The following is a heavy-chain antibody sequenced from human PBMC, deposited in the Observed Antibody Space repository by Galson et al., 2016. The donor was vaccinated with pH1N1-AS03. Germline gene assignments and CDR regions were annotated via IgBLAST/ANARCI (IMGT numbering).Heavy chain of an antibody. J-gene: IGHJ4*02. CDR1: GFTFTSST. D-gene: IGHD6-13*01. CDR2: ITSSSTYI. Sequence: SLRLSCAASGFTFTSSTMSWVRQAPGKGLEWVSSITSSSTYIYYADSVKGRFSISRDSAHNTLYLQMNSLRAEDTAVYYRASGVYSTHFDYWGQGITVTVSS. V-gene: IGHV3-21*01. CDR3: ASGVYSTHFDY.